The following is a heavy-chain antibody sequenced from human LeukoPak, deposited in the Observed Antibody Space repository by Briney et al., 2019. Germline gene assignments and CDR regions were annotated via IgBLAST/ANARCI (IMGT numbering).Heavy chain of an antibody. V-gene: IGHV3-7*01. CDR2: IKQDGSEK. CDR3: ARDLPRTAYCGGDCYLQGQDY. Sequence: PGGSLRLSCAASGFTFSSYWMSWVRQAPGKGLEWVANIKQDGSEKYYVDSVKGRFTISRDNAKNSLYLQMNSLRAEDTAVYYCARDLPRTAYCGGDCYLQGQDYWGQGTLVTVSS. J-gene: IGHJ4*02. D-gene: IGHD2-21*02. CDR1: GFTFSSYW.